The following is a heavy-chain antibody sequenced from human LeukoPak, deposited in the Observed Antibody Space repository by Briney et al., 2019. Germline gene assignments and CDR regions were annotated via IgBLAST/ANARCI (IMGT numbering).Heavy chain of an antibody. Sequence: GGSLRLSRAASGFTFSSYGMHWVRQAPGKGLEWVAFIRYDGSNKYYADSVKGRFTISRDNSKNTLYLQMNSLRAEDTTVYYCAKDSGYCSSTSCYDAFDIWGQGTMVTVSS. V-gene: IGHV3-30*02. J-gene: IGHJ3*02. CDR2: IRYDGSNK. D-gene: IGHD2-2*01. CDR3: AKDSGYCSSTSCYDAFDI. CDR1: GFTFSSYG.